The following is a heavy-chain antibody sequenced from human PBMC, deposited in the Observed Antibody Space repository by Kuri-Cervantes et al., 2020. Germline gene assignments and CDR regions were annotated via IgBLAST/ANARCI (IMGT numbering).Heavy chain of an antibody. CDR3: AREYSSSSSHDYYYYYYTHV. D-gene: IGHD6-6*01. CDR1: GYTFTSYD. CDR2: MNPNSGNT. V-gene: IGHV1-8*01. Sequence: ASVKVSCKAAGYTFTSYDINWVRQATGQGLEWMRWMNPNSGNTGYAQKFQGRVTMTRNTSISTAYMELSSRRSEDTAVYYCAREYSSSSSHDYYYYYYTHVWGKGTTVTVSS. J-gene: IGHJ6*03.